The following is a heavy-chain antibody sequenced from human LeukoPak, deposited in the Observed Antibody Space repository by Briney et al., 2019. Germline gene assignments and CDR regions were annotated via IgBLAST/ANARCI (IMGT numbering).Heavy chain of an antibody. D-gene: IGHD5-18*01. CDR3: AKKRGYSYGDPFDY. CDR2: ISGSGGST. V-gene: IGHV3-23*01. J-gene: IGHJ4*02. CDR1: GFTFSSYG. Sequence: GGTLRLSCAASGFTFSSYGMSWVRQAPGKGLEWVSAISGSGGSTYYADSVKGRFTISRDNSKNTLYLQMNSLRAEDTALYYCAKKRGYSYGDPFDYWGQGTLVTVSS.